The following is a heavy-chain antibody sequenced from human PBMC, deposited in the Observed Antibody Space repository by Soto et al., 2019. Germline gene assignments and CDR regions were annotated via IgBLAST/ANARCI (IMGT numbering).Heavy chain of an antibody. J-gene: IGHJ6*03. Sequence: QVQLQQWGAGLLKPSETLSLTCAVYRGSFSGYSWNWIRQPPGKGLEWLGEIKLSGSTNYNPSLKTRVTISVATSKNQFSPKLSSVTAADTPVYYCARGFPVYSHYTYIDVWGKGTTVTVSS. CDR3: ARGFPVYSHYTYIDV. D-gene: IGHD2-15*01. V-gene: IGHV4-34*01. CDR1: RGSFSGYS. CDR2: IKLSGST.